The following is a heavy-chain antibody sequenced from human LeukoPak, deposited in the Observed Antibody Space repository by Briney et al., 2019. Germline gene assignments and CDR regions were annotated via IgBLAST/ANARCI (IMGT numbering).Heavy chain of an antibody. J-gene: IGHJ4*02. CDR1: GFTFSSYS. Sequence: GGSLRLSCAASGFTFSSYSMNWVRQAPGKGLEGVSSISSSSSYIYYADSVKGRFTISRDNAKNSLYLQMNSLRAEDTAVYYCARGTYYYDSSGPLDYWGQGTLVTVSS. CDR2: ISSSSSYI. D-gene: IGHD3-22*01. V-gene: IGHV3-21*01. CDR3: ARGTYYYDSSGPLDY.